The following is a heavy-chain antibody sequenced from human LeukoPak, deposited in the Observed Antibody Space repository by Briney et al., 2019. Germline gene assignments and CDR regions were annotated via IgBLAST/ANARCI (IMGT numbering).Heavy chain of an antibody. J-gene: IGHJ4*02. Sequence: SETLSLTCTVSGGSISSYYWSWIRQPPGKGLEWIGYIYYSGSTNYNPSLKSRVTISVDTSKNQFSLKLSSVTAADTAVYYCARLPKGYFDYWGRGTLVTVSS. V-gene: IGHV4-59*08. CDR2: IYYSGST. CDR1: GGSISSYY. CDR3: ARLPKGYFDY.